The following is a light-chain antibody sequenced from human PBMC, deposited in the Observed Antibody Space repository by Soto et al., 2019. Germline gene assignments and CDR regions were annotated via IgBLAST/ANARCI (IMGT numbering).Light chain of an antibody. Sequence: QSALTQPASVSGSPGQSITISCTGTSSDVGGYNHVSWYQQHPGKAPKLMIYEVSNRPSGVSNRFSGSKSGNTASLTISGLQAEDEADYYCSSYTSSSTPRVFGGGTKLTVL. CDR1: SSDVGGYNH. V-gene: IGLV2-14*01. CDR3: SSYTSSSTPRV. CDR2: EVS. J-gene: IGLJ3*02.